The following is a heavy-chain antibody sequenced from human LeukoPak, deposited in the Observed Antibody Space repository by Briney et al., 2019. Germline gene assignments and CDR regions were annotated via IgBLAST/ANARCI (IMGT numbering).Heavy chain of an antibody. CDR3: ARLPGGRNY. Sequence: SXXLSLTCTVSGGSISSSSYYWGWIRQPPGKGLEWIGSIYYSGSTYYNPSLKSRVTISVDTSKNQFSLKLSSVTAADTAVYYCARLPGGRNYWGQGTLVTVSS. J-gene: IGHJ4*02. CDR1: GGSISSSSYY. V-gene: IGHV4-39*01. CDR2: IYYSGST.